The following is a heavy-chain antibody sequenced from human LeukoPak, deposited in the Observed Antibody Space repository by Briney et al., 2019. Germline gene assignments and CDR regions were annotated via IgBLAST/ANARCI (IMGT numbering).Heavy chain of an antibody. CDR3: ARDYGVAGLFDP. J-gene: IGHJ5*02. D-gene: IGHD4-17*01. CDR2: ISGSSSTI. Sequence: SGGSLRLSCAASGFTFSSYSMNWVRQAPGKGLEWGSYISGSSSTIYYADSVKGRFTISRDNGKNTLYLQMNSLRAEDTAVYYCARDYGVAGLFDPWGQGTLVSVSS. CDR1: GFTFSSYS. V-gene: IGHV3-48*01.